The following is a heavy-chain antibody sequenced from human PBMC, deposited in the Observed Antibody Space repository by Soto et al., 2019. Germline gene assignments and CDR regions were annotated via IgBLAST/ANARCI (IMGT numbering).Heavy chain of an antibody. CDR2: IYYSGST. D-gene: IGHD2-8*01. J-gene: IGHJ6*02. CDR1: GGSISSSSYY. CDR3: ARRRVCTNGVCYTYYYGMDV. Sequence: LSLTCTVSGGSISSSSYYWGWIRQPPGKGLEWIGSIYYSGSTYYNPSLKSRVTISVDTSKNQFSLKLSSVTAADTAVYYCARRRVCTNGVCYTYYYGMDVWGQGTTVTVSS. V-gene: IGHV4-39*01.